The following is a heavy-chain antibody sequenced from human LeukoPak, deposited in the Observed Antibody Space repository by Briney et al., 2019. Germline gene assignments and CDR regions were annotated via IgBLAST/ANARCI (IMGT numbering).Heavy chain of an antibody. CDR2: ISAYNGNT. CDR1: GYTFTSYG. CDR3: ARELTTPRRYYGMDV. D-gene: IGHD4-4*01. V-gene: IGHV1-18*01. Sequence: ASVKVSCKAFGYTFTSYGISWVRQAPGQGLEWMGWISAYNGNTNYAQKLQGRVTMTTDTSTSTAYMELRSLRSDDTAVYYCARELTTPRRYYGMDVWGQGTTVTVSS. J-gene: IGHJ6*02.